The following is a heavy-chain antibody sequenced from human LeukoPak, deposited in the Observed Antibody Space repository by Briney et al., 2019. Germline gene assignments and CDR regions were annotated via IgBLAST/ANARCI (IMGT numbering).Heavy chain of an antibody. CDR2: IYYTGGT. V-gene: IGHV4-59*08. CDR1: GGSISNYY. CDR3: IVGATRDSPFDY. Sequence: SETLSLTCTVSGGSISNYYWSWIRQPPGKGLEWIGYIYYTGGTNYNPSLKSRVTISVDTSKNQFSLKLSSVTAADTAVYYCIVGATRDSPFDYWGQGTLVTVSS. D-gene: IGHD1-26*01. J-gene: IGHJ4*02.